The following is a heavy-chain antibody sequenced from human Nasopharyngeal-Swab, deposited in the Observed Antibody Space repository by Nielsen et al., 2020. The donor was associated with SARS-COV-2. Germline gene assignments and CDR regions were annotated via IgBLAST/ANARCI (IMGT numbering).Heavy chain of an antibody. CDR3: ARAYYDFWSGYQDYYYYYMDV. Sequence: GESLKISCAASGFTFSSYDMHWVRQATGKGLEWVSAIGTAGDTYYPGSVKGRFTISRENARNSLYLQMNSLRAEDTAVYYCARAYYDFWSGYQDYYYYYMDVWGKGTTVTVSS. CDR2: IGTAGDT. V-gene: IGHV3-13*01. J-gene: IGHJ6*03. CDR1: GFTFSSYD. D-gene: IGHD3-3*01.